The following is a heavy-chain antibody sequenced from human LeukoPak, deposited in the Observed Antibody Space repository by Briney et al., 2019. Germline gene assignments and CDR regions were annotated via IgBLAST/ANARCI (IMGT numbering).Heavy chain of an antibody. V-gene: IGHV3-23*01. CDR3: AKFHIGRRGNYYFDY. Sequence: PGASLRLSCAASGFTFTSYAMSWVRQAPGKGLEWVSAISGSGGSTYYAHSVKGRFTISRDNSKNTLYLQMNSLRAEDTAVYYCAKFHIGRRGNYYFDYWGRGTLVTVSS. CDR1: GFTFTSYA. J-gene: IGHJ4*02. CDR2: ISGSGGST.